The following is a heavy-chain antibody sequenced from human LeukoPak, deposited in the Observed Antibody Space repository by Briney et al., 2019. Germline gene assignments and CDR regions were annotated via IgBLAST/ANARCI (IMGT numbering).Heavy chain of an antibody. CDR2: INHSGST. D-gene: IGHD5-18*01. Sequence: PSETLSLTCTVYGGSFSGYYWSWIRQPPGKGLEWIGEINHSGSTNYNPSLKSRVTISVDTSKNQFSLKLSSVTAADTAVYYCAIERREDTAINLHYYYYYMDVWGKGTTVTVSS. J-gene: IGHJ6*03. V-gene: IGHV4-34*01. CDR1: GGSFSGYY. CDR3: AIERREDTAINLHYYYYYMDV.